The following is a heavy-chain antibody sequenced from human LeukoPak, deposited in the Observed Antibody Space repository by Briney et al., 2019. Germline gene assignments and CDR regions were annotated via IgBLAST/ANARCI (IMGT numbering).Heavy chain of an antibody. Sequence: GGSLRLSCAASGFTFSSYWMSWVRQAPGKGLEWVANIKEDESEKYYRDSVKGRFTISRDNAKNSLYLQMNSLRAEDTAVYYCARGHSGWYYYYYYMDVWGKGTTVTVSS. D-gene: IGHD6-19*01. V-gene: IGHV3-7*04. J-gene: IGHJ6*03. CDR2: IKEDESEK. CDR1: GFTFSSYW. CDR3: ARGHSGWYYYYYYMDV.